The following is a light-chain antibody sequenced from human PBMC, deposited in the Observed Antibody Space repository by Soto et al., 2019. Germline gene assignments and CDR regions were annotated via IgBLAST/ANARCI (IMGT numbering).Light chain of an antibody. CDR2: GAS. CDR1: QTVADS. V-gene: IGKV3-15*01. CDR3: QQYYDWPLT. Sequence: EIVMTQSPATLSVSPGERATLSCMASQTVADSLVWYQQKPGQPPRPLIKGASTRATGIPATFSGSGSGTEFTLTISSLQSEDFAVYYCQQYYDWPLTFGGGTKVDI. J-gene: IGKJ4*01.